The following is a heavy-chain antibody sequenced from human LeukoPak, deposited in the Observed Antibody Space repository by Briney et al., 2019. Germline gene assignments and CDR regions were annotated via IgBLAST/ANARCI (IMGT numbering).Heavy chain of an antibody. CDR2: INQDGSEK. CDR3: ARVLRAFDI. J-gene: IGHJ3*02. V-gene: IGHV3-7*05. CDR1: GFTFSHYW. Sequence: GGSLRLSCAASGFTFSHYWLNWVRQAPGKGLEWVANINQDGSEKYYVDSVKGRFTISRDNAKKSLYLQMNSLRAEDTAVYYCARVLRAFDIWGQGTMVTVSS. D-gene: IGHD3-10*01.